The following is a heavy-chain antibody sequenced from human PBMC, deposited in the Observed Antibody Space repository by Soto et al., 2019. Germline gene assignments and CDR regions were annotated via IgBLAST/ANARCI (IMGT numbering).Heavy chain of an antibody. CDR1: GFTYSNYA. Sequence: EVQVLESGGGLVQPGGSLRLSCAASGFTYSNYAMSWVRQAPGKGLEWVSTITGIVGNTYYADSVKGRFTISRDNSKNTLFLQMTSLRAEDSAMYYCAKSSLLHAFDYWGQGTLVTVSS. CDR2: ITGIVGNT. D-gene: IGHD6-13*01. CDR3: AKSSLLHAFDY. V-gene: IGHV3-23*01. J-gene: IGHJ4*02.